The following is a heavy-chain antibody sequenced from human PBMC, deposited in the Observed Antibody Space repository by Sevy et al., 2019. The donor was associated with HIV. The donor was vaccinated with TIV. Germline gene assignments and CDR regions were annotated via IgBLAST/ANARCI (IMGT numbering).Heavy chain of an antibody. D-gene: IGHD5-18*01. Sequence: GSLRLSCAAPGFTFSSFAMGWVRQAPGKGLDWISVISGTGDHTYYADSVKGRFTISRDNSKNTLFLQMNSLRAEDTAIFYCAKKMGGGSGMAFLVDYWGQGTLVTVSS. CDR3: AKKMGGGSGMAFLVDY. CDR2: ISGTGDHT. J-gene: IGHJ4*02. V-gene: IGHV3-23*01. CDR1: GFTFSSFA.